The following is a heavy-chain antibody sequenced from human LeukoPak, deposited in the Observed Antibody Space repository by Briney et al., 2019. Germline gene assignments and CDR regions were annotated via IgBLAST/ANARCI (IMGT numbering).Heavy chain of an antibody. D-gene: IGHD3-10*01. V-gene: IGHV3-23*01. J-gene: IGHJ4*02. Sequence: PGGSLRLSCAASGFTFSSYGMSWVRQAPGKGLEWVSAISGSGGSTYYADSVKGRFTISRDNSKNTLYLQMNSLRAEDTAVYYCAREDRLLLWFGESPGRYYFDYWGQGTLVTVSS. CDR2: ISGSGGST. CDR3: AREDRLLLWFGESPGRYYFDY. CDR1: GFTFSSYG.